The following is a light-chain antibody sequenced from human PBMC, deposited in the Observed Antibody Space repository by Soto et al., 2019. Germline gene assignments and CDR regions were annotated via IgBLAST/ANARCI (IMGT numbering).Light chain of an antibody. CDR1: QNIRTY. CDR2: SAS. V-gene: IGKV1-39*01. Sequence: DIQMTQSPYSLSASVGDSVTITCRASQNIRTYLNWYQRKPGRAPKLLIHSASALPSGVPSRFSGSGSRTEFTLTMSGLQPEDFATYYCQQGHSTPYTFGQGTKVDIK. CDR3: QQGHSTPYT. J-gene: IGKJ2*01.